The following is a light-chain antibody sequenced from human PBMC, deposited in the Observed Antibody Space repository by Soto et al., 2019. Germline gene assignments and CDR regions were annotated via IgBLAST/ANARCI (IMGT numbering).Light chain of an antibody. J-gene: IGKJ5*01. CDR3: KQRSNWPPVIT. Sequence: EIVLTQSPATLSLSPGERVTLSCRTSQSFSSYLAWYQQKPGQAPRLLIYDASKRATGIPARFSGRGSWTEFTLTISSLEPEDFAVYYCKQRSNWPPVITFGQGTRLEIK. CDR1: QSFSSY. V-gene: IGKV3-11*01. CDR2: DAS.